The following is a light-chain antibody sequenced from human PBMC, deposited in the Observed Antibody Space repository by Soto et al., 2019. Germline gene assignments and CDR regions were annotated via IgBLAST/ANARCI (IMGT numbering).Light chain of an antibody. CDR1: QNIYYN. V-gene: IGKV3-15*01. CDR3: LQYHNLWA. J-gene: IGKJ1*01. Sequence: ILMTQSPATVSVSPGESATLSCRARQNIYYNVAWYQHRPGQAPRLLIYRASTRSPGVPASFSGSGSGTEFTLTIIRLHPEDFTVYSCLQYHNLWAFGQGTKVEI. CDR2: RAS.